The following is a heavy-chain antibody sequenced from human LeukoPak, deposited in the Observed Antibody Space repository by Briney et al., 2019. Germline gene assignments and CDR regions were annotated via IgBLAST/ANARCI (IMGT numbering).Heavy chain of an antibody. D-gene: IGHD3-22*01. J-gene: IGHJ4*02. CDR3: ARTVYYDSSGYYFFDY. CDR1: GYSFTSYW. V-gene: IGHV5-51*01. CDR2: IYPGDSDT. Sequence: GESLKISCKGSGYSFTSYWIGWVRQMPGKGLEWMGIIYPGDSDTRYSPSFQGQVTISADKSISTAYLQWSSLKASDTAMYYCARTVYYDSSGYYFFDYWGQGTLVTLSS.